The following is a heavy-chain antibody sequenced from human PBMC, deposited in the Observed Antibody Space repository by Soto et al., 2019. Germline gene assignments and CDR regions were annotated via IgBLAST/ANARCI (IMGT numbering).Heavy chain of an antibody. CDR3: TKVRYCSSGTCYLSGLDV. CDR1: GSTFANYG. D-gene: IGHD2-2*01. J-gene: IGHJ6*02. CDR2: ISSASGRS. V-gene: IGHV3-23*01. Sequence: PGGSLRLSCAASGSTFANYGMNWVRQAPGKGPEWVPGISSASGRSYYAASVKGRFTIARDNSGNKLYLQMNSLRAEDSAVYYCTKVRYCSSGTCYLSGLDVWGQGTTVTVSS.